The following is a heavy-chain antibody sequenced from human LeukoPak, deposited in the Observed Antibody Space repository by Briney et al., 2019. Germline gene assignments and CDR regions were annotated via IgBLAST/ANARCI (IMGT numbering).Heavy chain of an antibody. Sequence: GGSLRLSCTASGFTFGDYALSWFRQAPGKGLEWVANIKQDGSEKYYVDSVKGRFTISRDNAKNSLYLQMNSLRAEDTAVYYCARGIEDRITIFGYWGQGTLVTVSS. J-gene: IGHJ4*02. V-gene: IGHV3-7*03. D-gene: IGHD3-3*01. CDR1: GFTFGDYA. CDR2: IKQDGSEK. CDR3: ARGIEDRITIFGY.